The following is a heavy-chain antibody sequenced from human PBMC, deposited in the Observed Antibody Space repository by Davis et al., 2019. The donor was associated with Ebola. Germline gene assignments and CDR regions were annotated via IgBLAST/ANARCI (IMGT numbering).Heavy chain of an antibody. Sequence: GESLKISCAASGFTFSSYWMHWVRQAPGKGLVWVSRINPDGSFTDYADSVKGRFSISRDSTSNTLYLQMNGLRAEDTAVYYCARVGYTSGWGVWGKGTTVIVSS. CDR3: ARVGYTSGWGV. D-gene: IGHD6-19*01. CDR1: GFTFSSYW. J-gene: IGHJ6*04. CDR2: INPDGSFT. V-gene: IGHV3-74*01.